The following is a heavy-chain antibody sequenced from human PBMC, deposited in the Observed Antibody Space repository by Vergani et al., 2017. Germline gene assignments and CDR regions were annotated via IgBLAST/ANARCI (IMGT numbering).Heavy chain of an antibody. V-gene: IGHV1-69-2*01. CDR3: TTPQTVTSGGMEV. D-gene: IGHD4-23*01. CDR2: VDPEDGET. J-gene: IGHJ6*02. Sequence: VQLVQSGAEVKKTRATLHISCKVSGYTFTDHYMHWVKQAPGTGLEWRGLVDPEDGETIYAEKFKGRVTIAADTSTDTAHLELSSLGSEDTSVYYCTTPQTVTSGGMEVWGQGTTVIVSS. CDR1: GYTFTDHY.